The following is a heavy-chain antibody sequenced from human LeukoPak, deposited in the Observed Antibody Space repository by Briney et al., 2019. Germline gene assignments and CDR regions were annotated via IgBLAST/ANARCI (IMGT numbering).Heavy chain of an antibody. CDR1: GFTFSSHE. J-gene: IGHJ3*02. Sequence: PGGSLRLSCAASGFTFSSHEMNWVRQAPGKGLEWVSYISRSGSPIYYADSVKGRFTISRDNAKNSLYLQMNSLRAEDTAVYYCARDRNTAMVSDCFDIWGQGTMVTVSS. CDR3: ARDRNTAMVSDCFDI. D-gene: IGHD5-18*01. CDR2: ISRSGSPI. V-gene: IGHV3-48*03.